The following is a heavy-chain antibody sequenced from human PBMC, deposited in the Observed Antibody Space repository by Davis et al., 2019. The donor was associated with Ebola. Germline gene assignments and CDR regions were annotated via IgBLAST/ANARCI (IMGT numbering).Heavy chain of an antibody. CDR2: IYYSGTT. CDR1: GGSFSTYY. V-gene: IGHV4-59*08. Sequence: SETLSLTCTVSGGSFSTYYWSWVRQPPGKGLEWVGYIYYSGTTHYNPSLRSRVTITVDTSKNQISLKLTSVTAADTAVYYCARLGYYYGSGTYWYFDLWGRGTLVTVSS. D-gene: IGHD3-10*01. CDR3: ARLGYYYGSGTYWYFDL. J-gene: IGHJ2*01.